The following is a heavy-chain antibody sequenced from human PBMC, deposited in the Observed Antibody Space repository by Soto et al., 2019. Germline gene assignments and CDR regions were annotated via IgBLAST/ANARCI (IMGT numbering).Heavy chain of an antibody. CDR3: ARLVQLLQGRWFDP. D-gene: IGHD2-15*01. Sequence: TSETLSLTCTVSGDSISDSINDNYWSWIRQPPGKGLEWIAYIHYSGSTNYNPSLKSRVTISVDTSKNQFSLKLSSVTAADTAVYYCARLVQLLQGRWFDPWGQGTLVTVSS. J-gene: IGHJ5*02. CDR2: IHYSGST. V-gene: IGHV4-30-4*08. CDR1: GDSISDSINDNY.